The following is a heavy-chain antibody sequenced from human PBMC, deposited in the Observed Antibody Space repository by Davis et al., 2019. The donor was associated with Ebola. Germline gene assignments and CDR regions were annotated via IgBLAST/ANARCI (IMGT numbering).Heavy chain of an antibody. Sequence: GGSLRLSCAASGFTFSSYGMHWVRQAPGKGLEWVAFIRYDGSNKYYADSVKGRFTISRDNSKNTLYLQMNSLRAEDTAVYYCAKLGEVYYYYGMDVWGQGTTVTVSS. V-gene: IGHV3-30*02. D-gene: IGHD3-16*01. CDR2: IRYDGSNK. CDR3: AKLGEVYYYYGMDV. CDR1: GFTFSSYG. J-gene: IGHJ6*02.